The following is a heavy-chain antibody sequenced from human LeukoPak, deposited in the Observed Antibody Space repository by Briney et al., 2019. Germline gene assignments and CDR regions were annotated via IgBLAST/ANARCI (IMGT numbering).Heavy chain of an antibody. Sequence: GGSLRLSRAASGFTVSSNYMSWVRQAPGKGLEWVSVIYSGGSTYYADSVKGRFTISRDNSKSTLFLQMNNLRAEDTAVYYCARAGTLAFDIWGQGTMVTVSS. J-gene: IGHJ3*02. CDR2: IYSGGST. D-gene: IGHD3-10*01. CDR1: GFTVSSNY. V-gene: IGHV3-66*02. CDR3: ARAGTLAFDI.